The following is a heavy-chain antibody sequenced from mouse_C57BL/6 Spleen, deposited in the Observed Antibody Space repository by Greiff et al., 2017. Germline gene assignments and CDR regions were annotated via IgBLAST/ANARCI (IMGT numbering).Heavy chain of an antibody. V-gene: IGHV1-50*01. D-gene: IGHD2-5*01. CDR1: GYTFTSYW. CDR2: IDPSDSYT. J-gene: IGHJ2*01. Sequence: QVQLQQPGAELVKPGASVKLSCKASGYTFTSYWMQWVKQRPGQGLEWIGEIDPSDSYTNYNQKFKGKATLTVDTSSSPAYMQLSSLTSEDSAVYYCARTSNSYFDYWGQGTTLTVSS. CDR3: ARTSNSYFDY.